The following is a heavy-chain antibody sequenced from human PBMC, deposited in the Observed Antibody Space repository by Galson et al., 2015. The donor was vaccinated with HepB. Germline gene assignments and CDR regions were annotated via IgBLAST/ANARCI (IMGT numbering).Heavy chain of an antibody. CDR1: GFTFSDHY. CDR3: ASPDCSGGSCYPYYFDY. J-gene: IGHJ4*02. D-gene: IGHD2-15*01. V-gene: IGHV3-72*01. CDR2: TRNKANSYTT. Sequence: SLRLSCAASGFTFSDHYMDWVRQAPGKGLEWVGRTRNKANSYTTEYAASVKGRFTISRDDSKNSLYLQMNSLKTEDTAVYYCASPDCSGGSCYPYYFDYWGQGTLVTVSS.